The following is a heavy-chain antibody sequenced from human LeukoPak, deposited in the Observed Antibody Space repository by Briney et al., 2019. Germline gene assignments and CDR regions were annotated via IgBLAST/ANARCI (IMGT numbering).Heavy chain of an antibody. CDR3: VKVSYRGYSANSYYYHGMDV. Sequence: GGSLRLSCAASGFTFSSYAMSWVRQAPGKGLGWVSVISVSGGSTYYADSVKGRFIISRDNSRNTLYLQMNSLRAEDTAVYFCVKVSYRGYSANSYYYHGMDVWGQGTTVTVSS. D-gene: IGHD5-12*01. CDR1: GFTFSSYA. J-gene: IGHJ6*02. V-gene: IGHV3-23*01. CDR2: ISVSGGST.